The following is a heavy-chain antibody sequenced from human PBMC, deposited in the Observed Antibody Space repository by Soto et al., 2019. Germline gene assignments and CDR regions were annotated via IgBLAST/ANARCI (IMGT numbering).Heavy chain of an antibody. J-gene: IGHJ5*02. CDR3: ARDPNLIPGIAAAPLFDP. CDR1: GGTFSSYT. Sequence: SVKVSCKASGGTFSSYTISWVRQAPGQGLEWMGRIIPILGIANYAQKFQGGVTITADKSTSTAYMELSSLRSEDTAVYYCARDPNLIPGIAAAPLFDPWGQGTLVTVSS. D-gene: IGHD6-13*01. V-gene: IGHV1-69*04. CDR2: IIPILGIA.